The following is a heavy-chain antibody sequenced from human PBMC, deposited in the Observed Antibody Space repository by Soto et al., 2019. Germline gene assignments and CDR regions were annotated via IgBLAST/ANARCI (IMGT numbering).Heavy chain of an antibody. CDR2: IDPSDSYT. D-gene: IGHD1-26*01. J-gene: IGHJ3*02. CDR3: ARDSPHIVGATPLDAFDI. CDR1: GYSFTSYW. Sequence: GESLKISCKGSGYSFTSYWISWVRQMPGKGLEWMGRIDPSDSYTNYSPSFQGHVTISADKSISTAYLQWSSLKASDTAMYYCARDSPHIVGATPLDAFDIWGQRTMVTVSS. V-gene: IGHV5-10-1*01.